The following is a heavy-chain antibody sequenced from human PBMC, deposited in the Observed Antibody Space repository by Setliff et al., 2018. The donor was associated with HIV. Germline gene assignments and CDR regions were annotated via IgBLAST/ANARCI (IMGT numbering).Heavy chain of an antibody. J-gene: IGHJ3*02. Sequence: SETLSLTCAVSGGSVDSRDYYWGWIRQPPGKGLEWIGNILYGGTTYYTPSLKSRVSISVDTSRNHFSLRLNSVTAADTAVYYCARPTTGLGGGAAFDIWGQGTMVTVSS. CDR1: GGSVDSRDYY. CDR3: ARPTTGLGGGAAFDI. D-gene: IGHD2-8*01. CDR2: ILYGGTT. V-gene: IGHV4-39*01.